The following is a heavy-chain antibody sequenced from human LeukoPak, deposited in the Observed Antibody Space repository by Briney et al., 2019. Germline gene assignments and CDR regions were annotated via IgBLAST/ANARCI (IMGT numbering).Heavy chain of an antibody. Sequence: GGSLRLSCAASGFTFSSYSMNWVRQAPGKGLEWVSSISSDSNYIFYADSVQGRFTISRDNAENSLFLQMNSLRAEDTAVYYCASRYCTSTNCHAFDIWGQGTMVTVSS. V-gene: IGHV3-21*01. CDR2: ISSDSNYI. CDR3: ASRYCTSTNCHAFDI. J-gene: IGHJ3*02. D-gene: IGHD2-2*01. CDR1: GFTFSSYS.